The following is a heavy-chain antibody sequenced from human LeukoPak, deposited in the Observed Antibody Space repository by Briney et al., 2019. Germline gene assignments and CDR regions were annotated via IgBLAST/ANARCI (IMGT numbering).Heavy chain of an antibody. J-gene: IGHJ3*02. V-gene: IGHV3-21*01. Sequence: GGSLRLSCAASGFTFSSYSMNWVRQAPGKGLEWVSSISSSSGYIYYADSVKGRFTISRDNAKNSLYLQMNSLRAEDTAVYYCARDGGDIVVVVAASNDAFDIWGQGTMVTVSS. CDR2: ISSSSGYI. CDR3: ARDGGDIVVVVAASNDAFDI. D-gene: IGHD2-15*01. CDR1: GFTFSSYS.